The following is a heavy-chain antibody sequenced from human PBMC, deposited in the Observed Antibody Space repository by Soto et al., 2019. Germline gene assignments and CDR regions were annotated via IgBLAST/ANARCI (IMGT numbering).Heavy chain of an antibody. J-gene: IGHJ6*02. CDR2: IIPIFGTA. CDR3: RFRYSSGYGMDV. CDR1: GGTFSSYA. V-gene: IGHV1-69*01. D-gene: IGHD6-25*01. Sequence: QVQLVQSGAEVQKPGSSVKVSCKASGGTFSSYAISWVRQAPGQGLEWMGGIIPIFGTANYAQKFQGRVTITADESTSTAYMELSSLRSEDTAVYYCRFRYSSGYGMDVWGQGTTVTVSS.